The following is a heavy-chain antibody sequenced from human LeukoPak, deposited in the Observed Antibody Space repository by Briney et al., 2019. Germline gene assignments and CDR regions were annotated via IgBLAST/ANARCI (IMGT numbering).Heavy chain of an antibody. Sequence: SETLSLTCAVYGGSFSGYYWSWIRQPPGKGLEWIGEINHSGSTNYDPSLKSRVTISVDTSKNQFSLKLSSVTAADTAVYYCARVKPYYDFWSGYYYNWFDPWGQGTLVTVSS. CDR3: ARVKPYYDFWSGYYYNWFDP. CDR2: INHSGST. D-gene: IGHD3-3*01. V-gene: IGHV4-34*01. J-gene: IGHJ5*02. CDR1: GGSFSGYY.